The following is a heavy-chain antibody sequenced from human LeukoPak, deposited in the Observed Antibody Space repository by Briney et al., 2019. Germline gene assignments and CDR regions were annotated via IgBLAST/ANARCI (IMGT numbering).Heavy chain of an antibody. V-gene: IGHV3-21*04. Sequence: GGTLRLSCAASGFTFSSYGMSWVRQAPGKGLEWVSSISSSSKYIYYADSLRGRFTISRDNAKNSLYLQMNSLRAEDTAVYYCARAVEYYYDSSGYPHYYYYYMDVWGKGTTVTVSS. CDR1: GFTFSSYG. CDR3: ARAVEYYYDSSGYPHYYYYYMDV. D-gene: IGHD3-22*01. CDR2: ISSSSKYI. J-gene: IGHJ6*03.